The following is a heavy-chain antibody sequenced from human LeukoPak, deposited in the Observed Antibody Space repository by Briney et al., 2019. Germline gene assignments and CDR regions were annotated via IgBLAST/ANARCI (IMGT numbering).Heavy chain of an antibody. CDR1: GFTFSSYG. CDR3: ANEIRPNDY. J-gene: IGHJ4*02. Sequence: PGGSLRLSCAASGFTFSSYGMHWVCQAPGKGLEWVSAISISGSKTYYADSVKGRFTISRDNSKNTLYLQMNSLRAEDTAVYYCANEIRPNDYWGQGTQVTVSS. V-gene: IGHV3-23*01. D-gene: IGHD4-17*01. CDR2: ISISGSKT.